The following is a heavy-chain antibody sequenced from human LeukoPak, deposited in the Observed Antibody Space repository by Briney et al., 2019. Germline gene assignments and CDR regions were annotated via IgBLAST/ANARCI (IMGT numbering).Heavy chain of an antibody. CDR3: ARYYGSGSYLYYYYMDV. J-gene: IGHJ6*03. CDR2: MNPNSGNT. CDR1: GYTFTSYD. D-gene: IGHD3-10*01. V-gene: IGHV1-8*01. Sequence: ASAKVSCKASGYTFTSYDINWVRQATGQGLEWMGWMNPNSGNTGYAQKFQGRVTMTRNTSISTAYMELSSLRSEDTAVYYCARYYGSGSYLYYYYMDVWGKGTTVTISS.